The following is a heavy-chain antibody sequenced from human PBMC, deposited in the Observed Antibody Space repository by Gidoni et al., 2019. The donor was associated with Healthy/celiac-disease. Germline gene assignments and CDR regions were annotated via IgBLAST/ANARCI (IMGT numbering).Heavy chain of an antibody. V-gene: IGHV1-18*01. CDR3: ARDAPRRGWVFRQLARSFDP. CDR1: GYTFTRSG. CDR2: ITAYNGNT. J-gene: IGHJ5*02. Sequence: QVQPVQSGAEVKKPGASVKVSCKDSGYTFTRSGISWVRQAPGQGQEWMGWITAYNGNTNAAQKLQGRVTITTDTSTSTAYMELRSLRSDDTAVYYCARDAPRRGWVFRQLARSFDPWGRGTLVTVSS. D-gene: IGHD6-6*01.